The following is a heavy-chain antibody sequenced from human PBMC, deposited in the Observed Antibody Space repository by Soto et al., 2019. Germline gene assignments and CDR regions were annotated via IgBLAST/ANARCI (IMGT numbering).Heavy chain of an antibody. CDR3: ARHNYDGMLDF. CDR2: IFFSGNT. Sequence: QVQLQESGPGLLKPSQTLSLTCTVSGGSILNGGHYWTWIRQHPGKGLEWIGRIFFSGNTHYNPALKSRLTFSLNTAKNQFSLKLTSVTAANTAIYYCARHNYDGMLDFWGPGTLVTVSS. CDR1: GGSILNGGHY. V-gene: IGHV4-31*03. J-gene: IGHJ4*02. D-gene: IGHD2-8*01.